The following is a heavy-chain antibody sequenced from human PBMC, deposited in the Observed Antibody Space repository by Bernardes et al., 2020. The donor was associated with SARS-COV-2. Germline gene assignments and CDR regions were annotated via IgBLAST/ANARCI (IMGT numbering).Heavy chain of an antibody. CDR3: ARESHSNYDY. Sequence: GGSLRLSCAASGFRFSSYWMAWLRQAPGKGLEWLASIKQDGDEKYYMDSVKGRFTISKDNAKNSLYLQVNSLSAEDTAVYYCARESHSNYDYWGQGTLITVSS. CDR1: GFRFSSYW. V-gene: IGHV3-7*01. CDR2: IKQDGDEK. D-gene: IGHD4-4*01. J-gene: IGHJ4*02.